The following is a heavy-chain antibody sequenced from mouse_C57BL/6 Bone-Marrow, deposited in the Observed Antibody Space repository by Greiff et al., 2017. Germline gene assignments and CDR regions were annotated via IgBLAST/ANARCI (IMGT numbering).Heavy chain of an antibody. Sequence: EVQLMESGGDLVKPGGSLKLSCAASGFTFSSYGMSWVRQTPDKRLEWVATISSGGSYTYYPDSVKGRFTISRDNAKNTLYLQMSSLKSEDTAMYYCARQGYYDYALDYWGQGTTLTVSS. D-gene: IGHD2-4*01. V-gene: IGHV5-6*01. CDR3: ARQGYYDYALDY. CDR1: GFTFSSYG. J-gene: IGHJ2*01. CDR2: ISSGGSYT.